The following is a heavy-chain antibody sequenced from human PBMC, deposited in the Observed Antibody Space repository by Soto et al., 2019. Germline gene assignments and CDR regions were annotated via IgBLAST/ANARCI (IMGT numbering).Heavy chain of an antibody. V-gene: IGHV4-4*02. CDR2: IYHSGST. D-gene: IGHD6-19*01. CDR3: ARGGSGWYENDY. J-gene: IGHJ4*02. CDR1: SGSISSSNW. Sequence: SETLSLTCAVSSGSISSSNWWSWVRQPPGKGLEWIGEIYHSGSTNYNPSLKSRVTISVDKSKNQFSLKLSSVTAADTPVYYCARGGSGWYENDYWGQGTLVTVSS.